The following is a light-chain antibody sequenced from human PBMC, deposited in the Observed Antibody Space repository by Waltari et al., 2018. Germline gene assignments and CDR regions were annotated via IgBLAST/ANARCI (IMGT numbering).Light chain of an antibody. Sequence: DIVMTQSPDSLAVSLGERATINCKSSQSILYSSNNKNYLAWYQQKPGQPPKLLIYRAATRESGVPDRFSGSGSGTDFTLTIGSLQAEDVAVYYCQQYYSTPLTFGGGTKVEI. J-gene: IGKJ4*01. CDR3: QQYYSTPLT. CDR2: RAA. CDR1: QSILYSSNNKNY. V-gene: IGKV4-1*01.